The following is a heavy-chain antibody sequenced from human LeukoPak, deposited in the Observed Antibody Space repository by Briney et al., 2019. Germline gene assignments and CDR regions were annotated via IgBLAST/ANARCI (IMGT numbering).Heavy chain of an antibody. CDR1: GFIVSSNY. Sequence: GGFLRLSCAASGFIVSSNYMSWVRQAPGKGLEWVSVIYSGGSTYYADSVKGRFTISRDNSKNTLYLQMNSLRAEDTAVYYCARWQGYFDYWGQGTLVTVSS. D-gene: IGHD5-12*01. CDR2: IYSGGST. CDR3: ARWQGYFDY. J-gene: IGHJ4*02. V-gene: IGHV3-53*01.